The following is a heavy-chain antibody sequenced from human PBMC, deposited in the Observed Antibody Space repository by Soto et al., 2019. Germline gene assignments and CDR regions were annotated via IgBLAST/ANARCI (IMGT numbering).Heavy chain of an antibody. Sequence: EVQLLESGGGLVQPGRSLRLSCAASGFTFSSYAMSWVRQAPGKGLEWVSAISGSGGTTYYAASVKGRFTISRDNSKNTLLLKMNSLRAEDTAVYYCAKFFVETGGSSGWPWTFHYWGQGTLVTFSS. J-gene: IGHJ4*02. V-gene: IGHV3-23*01. CDR2: ISGSGGTT. CDR3: AKFFVETGGSSGWPWTFHY. D-gene: IGHD6-25*01. CDR1: GFTFSSYA.